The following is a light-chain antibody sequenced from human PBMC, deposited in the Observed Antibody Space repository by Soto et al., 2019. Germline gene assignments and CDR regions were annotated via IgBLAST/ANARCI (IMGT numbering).Light chain of an antibody. CDR2: DAS. J-gene: IGKJ4*01. CDR1: QRFGSSN. V-gene: IGKV3-11*01. CDR3: QQRSNWPPLT. Sequence: EIVLTQSPGTLSLSPGERGTLSCRASQRFGSSNLAWYQQKPGQAPRLLIYDASNRATGIPARFSGSGSGTDFTLTISSLEPEDFAVYYCQQRSNWPPLTFGGGTKVDIK.